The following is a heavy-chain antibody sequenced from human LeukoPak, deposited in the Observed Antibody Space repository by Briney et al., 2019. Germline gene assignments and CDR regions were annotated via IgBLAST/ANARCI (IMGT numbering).Heavy chain of an antibody. V-gene: IGHV3-21*04. Sequence: PGGSLRLSCAASGFTFSSYSMNWVRQAPGKGLEWVSSISSSSSYIYYADSVKGRFTISRDNSKNSLYLQMNSLRTEDTALYYCAKDTHSGYALYFDFDYWGQGTLVTVSS. D-gene: IGHD5-12*01. CDR3: AKDTHSGYALYFDFDY. J-gene: IGHJ4*02. CDR1: GFTFSSYS. CDR2: ISSSSSYI.